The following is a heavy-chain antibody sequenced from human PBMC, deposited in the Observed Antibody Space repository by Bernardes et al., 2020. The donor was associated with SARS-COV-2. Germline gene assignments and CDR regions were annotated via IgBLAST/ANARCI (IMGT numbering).Heavy chain of an antibody. CDR2: ISGPGRT. J-gene: IGHJ4*02. V-gene: IGHV3-23*01. CDR3: ARAPTMELWLRGYYFDH. Sequence: GGSLRLSCAASGFTFDDYAMHWVRQAPGKGLEWVSDISGPGRTYYADSVKGRFTISTDNSKNTLYLQMSSLRAEDTGIYYCARAPTMELWLRGYYFDHWGPGTLLTVSS. CDR1: GFTFDDYA. D-gene: IGHD5-18*01.